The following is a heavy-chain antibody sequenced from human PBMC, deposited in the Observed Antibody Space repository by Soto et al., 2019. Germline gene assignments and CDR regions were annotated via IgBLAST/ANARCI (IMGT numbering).Heavy chain of an antibody. J-gene: IGHJ5*02. Sequence: GASEKVSCKVSGYTLTELSMHWVRQAPGKGLEWMGVFDPEDGETIYARKFQGRVTMTEDTSTDTAYMELSSLRSEDTAVYYCATTPYSSSWYCFNPRRQGTLVTVST. CDR3: ATTPYSSSWYCFNP. D-gene: IGHD6-13*01. CDR2: FDPEDGET. CDR1: GYTLTELS. V-gene: IGHV1-24*01.